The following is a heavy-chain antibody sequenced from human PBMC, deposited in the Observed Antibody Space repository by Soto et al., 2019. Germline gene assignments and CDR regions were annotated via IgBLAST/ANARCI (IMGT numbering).Heavy chain of an antibody. CDR1: GDSVSTNSGA. J-gene: IGHJ4*02. CDR3: ARAGSTMYRLHPHFDY. CDR2: TFYRSRWYS. V-gene: IGHV6-1*01. Sequence: SQTLSLTCAISGDSVSTNSGAWNWIRQSPSRGLEWLGRTFYRSRWYSDYADSVKGRININSGTSKNQFSLQLSPVTPEDTAVYYCARAGSTMYRLHPHFDYWGQGTLVTVSS. D-gene: IGHD3-9*01.